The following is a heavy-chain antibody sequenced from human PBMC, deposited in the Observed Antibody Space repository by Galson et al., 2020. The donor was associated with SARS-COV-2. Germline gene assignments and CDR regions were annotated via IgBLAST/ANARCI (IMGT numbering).Heavy chain of an antibody. CDR1: GGSITGYY. J-gene: IGHJ4*02. CDR3: ARIILSGDTYGGFDY. CDR2: IHSTGTT. V-gene: IGHV4-59*01. Sequence: PSETLSLTCTVSGGSITGYYWSWIRQPPGKGLEWIGFIHSTGTTNYNPSLKGRVTMSVDTTKSQFSLNLNSVTAADTATFYCARIILSGDTYGGFDYWGQGTLVTVSS. D-gene: IGHD1-26*01.